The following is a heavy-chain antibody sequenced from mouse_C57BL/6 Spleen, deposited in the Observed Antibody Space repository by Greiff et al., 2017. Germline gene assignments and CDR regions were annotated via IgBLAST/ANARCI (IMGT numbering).Heavy chain of an antibody. CDR2: IDPENGDT. CDR3: TISFGNLDY. J-gene: IGHJ2*01. CDR1: GFNIKDDY. Sequence: VQLKESGAELVRPGASVKLSCTASGFNIKDDYMHWVKQRPEQGLEWIGWIDPENGDTEYASKFQGKATITADTSSNTAYLQLSSLTSEDTAVYYCTISFGNLDYWGQGTTLTVSS. D-gene: IGHD2-1*01. V-gene: IGHV14-4*01.